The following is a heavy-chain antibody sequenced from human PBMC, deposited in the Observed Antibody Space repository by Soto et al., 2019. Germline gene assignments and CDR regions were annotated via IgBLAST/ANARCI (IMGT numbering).Heavy chain of an antibody. CDR2: IYYSGST. CDR1: GGSISSGGHY. J-gene: IGHJ4*02. Sequence: SETLSLTCTVSGGSISSGGHYWSWIRQHPGKGLEWIGYIYYSGSTYYNPSLKSRVTISVDTSKNQFSLKLSSVTAADTAVYYCARVKLGDYGWYYIDYWGQGTLVTVSS. D-gene: IGHD4-17*01. V-gene: IGHV4-31*03. CDR3: ARVKLGDYGWYYIDY.